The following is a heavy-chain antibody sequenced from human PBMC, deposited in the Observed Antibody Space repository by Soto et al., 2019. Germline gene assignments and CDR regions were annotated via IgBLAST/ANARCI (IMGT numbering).Heavy chain of an antibody. CDR3: GRVMIGTSRHTDSDY. D-gene: IGHD2-8*01. CDR1: GGSISSGGYY. V-gene: IGHV4-31*03. J-gene: IGHJ4*02. Sequence: PSETLSLTCTVSGGSISSGGYYWSWIRQHPGKGLEWIGYIYYSGSTYYNPSLKSRVTISEDTSKNQFSLKVASVTAADTAIYYCGRVMIGTSRHTDSDYWGQGTQVTVSS. CDR2: IYYSGST.